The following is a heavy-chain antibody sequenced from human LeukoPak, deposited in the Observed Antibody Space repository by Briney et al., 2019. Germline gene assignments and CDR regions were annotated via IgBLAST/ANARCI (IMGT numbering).Heavy chain of an antibody. Sequence: SETLSLTCTVSGDSITSSNYYWGWIRQPPGTGLEWIASIYYSGNTYYNPSLKSRVTISVDTSKNQFSLKLSSVTAADTAVYYCATRSIVVVVTAAPGFDPWGQGTLVTVSS. CDR1: GDSITSSNYY. CDR3: ATRSIVVVVTAAPGFDP. J-gene: IGHJ5*02. D-gene: IGHD2-15*01. V-gene: IGHV4-39*01. CDR2: IYYSGNT.